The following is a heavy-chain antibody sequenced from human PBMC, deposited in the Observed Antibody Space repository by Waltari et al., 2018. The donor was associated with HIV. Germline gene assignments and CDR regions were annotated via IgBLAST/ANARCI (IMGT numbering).Heavy chain of an antibody. V-gene: IGHV3-23*01. J-gene: IGHJ6*02. Sequence: EVQLLESGGGLVQPGGSLRLSCAASGFTFSSYAMSWVRQAPGKGLEWVSAIRGSGGSTYYADSVKGRLTISRDNSKNTLYLQMNSLRAEDTAVYYCSNYYYGMDVWGQGTTVTVSS. CDR1: GFTFSSYA. CDR3: SNYYYGMDV. CDR2: IRGSGGST.